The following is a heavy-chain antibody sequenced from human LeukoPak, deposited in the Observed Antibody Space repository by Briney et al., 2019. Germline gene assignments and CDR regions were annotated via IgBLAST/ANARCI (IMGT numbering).Heavy chain of an antibody. D-gene: IGHD3-22*01. CDR1: GFTFSSYG. Sequence: GGSLRLSCAASGFTFSSYGMHWFRQAPGKGLEWVAFIRYDGSNKYYADSVKGRFTISRDNSKNTLYLQMNSLGAEDTAVCYCAKGRGYYDTSGYYYFDAFDIWGQGTMVTVSS. CDR3: AKGRGYYDTSGYYYFDAFDI. V-gene: IGHV3-30*02. CDR2: IRYDGSNK. J-gene: IGHJ3*02.